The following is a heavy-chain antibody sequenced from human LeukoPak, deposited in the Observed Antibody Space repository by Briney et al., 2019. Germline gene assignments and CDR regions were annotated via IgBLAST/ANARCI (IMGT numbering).Heavy chain of an antibody. Sequence: PGGSLRLSCAASGFTFSSYAMHWVRQAPGKGLEWVAVISYDGSNKYYADSVKGRFTISRDNSKNTLYLQMNSLRAEDTAVYYCARVIVGATRGEDYWGQGTLVTVSS. CDR2: ISYDGSNK. CDR1: GFTFSSYA. D-gene: IGHD1-26*01. J-gene: IGHJ4*02. V-gene: IGHV3-30*04. CDR3: ARVIVGATRGEDY.